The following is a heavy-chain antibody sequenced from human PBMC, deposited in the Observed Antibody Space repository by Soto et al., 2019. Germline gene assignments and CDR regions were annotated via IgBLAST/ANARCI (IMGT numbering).Heavy chain of an antibody. CDR2: ITHSGST. V-gene: IGHV4-34*01. J-gene: IGHJ5*02. CDR1: GGSFSGYY. D-gene: IGHD2-2*01. Sequence: QVQLQQWGAGLLKPSETLSLTCAVYGGSFSGYYWTWIRQPTGKGLEWLAEITHSGSTNYNPSLKSRLTISVDTSNNQFSLRMTSVTAADTALYYCARGRQDIIVEPAPSWFDPWGQGTLVTVSS. CDR3: ARGRQDIIVEPAPSWFDP.